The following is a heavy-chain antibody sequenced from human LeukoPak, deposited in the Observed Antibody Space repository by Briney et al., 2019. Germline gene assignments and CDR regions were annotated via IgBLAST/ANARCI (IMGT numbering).Heavy chain of an antibody. J-gene: IGHJ4*02. CDR3: ARGNYDSSGYHHYFDY. V-gene: IGHV3-66*01. CDR1: GFTVSSNY. D-gene: IGHD3-22*01. Sequence: PGGSLRLSCAASGFTVSSNYMSWVRQAPGKGLEWVSIIYSGGSTYYADSVKGRFTISRDNSKNTLYLQMNSLRAEDTAVYYCARGNYDSSGYHHYFDYWGQGTLVTVSS. CDR2: IYSGGST.